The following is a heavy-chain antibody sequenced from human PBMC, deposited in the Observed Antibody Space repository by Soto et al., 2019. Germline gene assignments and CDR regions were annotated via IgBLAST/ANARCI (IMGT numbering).Heavy chain of an antibody. Sequence: SQTLSLTCAISGDSVSIKSAAWNWIRQSPSRGLEWLGRTHYRSKWYYDYADSVKSRITINSDTSKNQFSLQLNSVTPEDTAVYYCARDPGYSLDYWGQGTLVTVSS. CDR2: THYRSKWYY. CDR3: ARDPGYSLDY. V-gene: IGHV6-1*01. CDR1: GDSVSIKSAA. D-gene: IGHD5-18*01. J-gene: IGHJ4*02.